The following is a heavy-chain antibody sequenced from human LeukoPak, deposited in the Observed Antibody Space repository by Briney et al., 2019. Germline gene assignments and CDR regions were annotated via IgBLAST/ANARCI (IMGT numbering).Heavy chain of an antibody. V-gene: IGHV3-23*01. CDR2: ISGSGGST. J-gene: IGHJ5*02. CDR1: GFTFSSYA. D-gene: IGHD6-13*01. CDR3: ARGYSSSWYWFDP. Sequence: GGSLRLSCAASGFTFSSYAMSWVRQAPGTGLEWVSAISGSGGSTYYADSVKGRFTISRDNSKNTLYLQMNSLRAEDTAVYYCARGYSSSWYWFDPWGQGTLVTVSS.